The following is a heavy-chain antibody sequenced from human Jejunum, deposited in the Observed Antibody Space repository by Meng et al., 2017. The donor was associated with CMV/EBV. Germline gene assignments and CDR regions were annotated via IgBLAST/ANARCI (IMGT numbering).Heavy chain of an antibody. V-gene: IGHV3-23*01. D-gene: IGHD6-19*01. J-gene: IGHJ4*02. CDR3: AKETGSGWDGPLDY. CDR1: GFIFSNTA. Sequence: ASGFIFSNTAMTWVRQAPGKGLEWVSVISGSGGSTYYADSVKGRFTISRDTSKNTLSLQMNSLRAEDTAVYYCAKETGSGWDGPLDYWGQGTLVTVSS. CDR2: ISGSGGST.